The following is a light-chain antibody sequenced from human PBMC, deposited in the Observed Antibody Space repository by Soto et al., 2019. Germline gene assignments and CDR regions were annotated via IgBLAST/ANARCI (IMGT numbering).Light chain of an antibody. J-gene: IGKJ3*01. V-gene: IGKV1-33*01. CDR3: QQYDNLPLT. CDR2: DVS. Sequence: DVQMTQSPSSLSASVGDRIIITCQASQHINTYLNLYQQKPGRAPRLLIHDVSNLATGVPSRFSGSGFGTDFTFTINSLQPEDFATYYCQQYDNLPLTFGPGTRVDVK. CDR1: QHINTY.